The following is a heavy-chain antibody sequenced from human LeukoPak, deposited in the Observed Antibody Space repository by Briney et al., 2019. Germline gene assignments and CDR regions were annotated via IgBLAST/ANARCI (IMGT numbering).Heavy chain of an antibody. J-gene: IGHJ2*01. CDR3: AVGGTSPSAGSTGLIRYWCFDL. V-gene: IGHV1-69*05. CDR1: GGTFSRYA. Sequence: SVTVSFQSSGGTFSRYAINWVRQAPGQRLEWMGGLIPLFGTPTYAQKFQGRVTITTDEPTSTAYMELTSLRCEYTAVYYCAVGGTSPSAGSTGLIRYWCFDLWGRGTQVTVSS. D-gene: IGHD4-23*01. CDR2: LIPLFGTP.